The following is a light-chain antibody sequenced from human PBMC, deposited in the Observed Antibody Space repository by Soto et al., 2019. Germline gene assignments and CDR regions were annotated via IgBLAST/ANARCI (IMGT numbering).Light chain of an antibody. CDR3: ATWDDSLNGVV. V-gene: IGLV1-44*01. Sequence: QAVVTQPPSASGTPGQRVSISCSGGSSNIGTNTVNWYQHLPGTAPKLLIFSNDERPSGVPDRFSGSKSGTSASLAISGLQSDDEADYYCATWDDSLNGVVFGGGTKVTFL. CDR1: SSNIGTNT. J-gene: IGLJ2*01. CDR2: SND.